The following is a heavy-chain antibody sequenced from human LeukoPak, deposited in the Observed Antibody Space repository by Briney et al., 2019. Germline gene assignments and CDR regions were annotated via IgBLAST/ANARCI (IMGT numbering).Heavy chain of an antibody. Sequence: SQTLSLTCTVSLGSISSADYYWSWIRQPPGKGLEWIGYIYYSGSTYYNPSLKSRVTISVDTSKSQFSLNLSSVTAADTAVYFCARVGDCGGDCRKVYYYYGMDVWGQGTTVTVSS. CDR1: LGSISSADYY. V-gene: IGHV4-30-4*01. CDR3: ARVGDCGGDCRKVYYYYGMDV. CDR2: IYYSGST. D-gene: IGHD2-21*02. J-gene: IGHJ6*02.